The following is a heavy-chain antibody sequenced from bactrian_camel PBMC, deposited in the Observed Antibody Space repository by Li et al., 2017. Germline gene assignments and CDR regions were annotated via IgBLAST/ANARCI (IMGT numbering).Heavy chain of an antibody. CDR2: ITSSAGAT. V-gene: IGHV3S31*01. J-gene: IGHJ4*01. CDR1: GFAFSGYA. CDR3: AKYFSYDSWSYGRNY. Sequence: VQLVESGGGLVQPGGSLRLSCEASGFAFSGYAMSWVRQAPGKGLEWVSGITSSAGATYYADSVKGRFTVSRDNIKNTLYLQLDSLKTKDTAMYYCAKYFSYDSWSYGRNYRGQGTQVTVS. D-gene: IGHD3*01.